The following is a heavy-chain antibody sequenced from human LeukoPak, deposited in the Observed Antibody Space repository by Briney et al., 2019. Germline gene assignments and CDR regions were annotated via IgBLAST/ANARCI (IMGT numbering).Heavy chain of an antibody. J-gene: IGHJ4*02. Sequence: GGSLRLSCAASGFTVSSYYMNWVRQAPGKGLERVANINQDGSEKYYVDSVKGRFTISRDNAKSSLYLQMNSLRAEDTAVYYCSEHRYYDSSGYFIRDYWGQGTLVTVSS. D-gene: IGHD3-22*01. CDR3: SEHRYYDSSGYFIRDY. V-gene: IGHV3-7*03. CDR2: INQDGSEK. CDR1: GFTVSSYY.